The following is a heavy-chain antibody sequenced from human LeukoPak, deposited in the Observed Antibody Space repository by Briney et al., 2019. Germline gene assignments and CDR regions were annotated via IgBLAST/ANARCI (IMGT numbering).Heavy chain of an antibody. D-gene: IGHD5-18*01. CDR1: GFTFSSYG. Sequence: PGGSLRLSCAASGFTFSSYGMHWVRQAPGKGLEWVAVIWYDGSNKYYADSVKGRFTISRDNSKNTLYLQMNSLRAEDTAVYYCARGYSYGHDAFDIWGQGTMVTVSS. CDR3: ARGYSYGHDAFDI. CDR2: IWYDGSNK. J-gene: IGHJ3*02. V-gene: IGHV3-33*01.